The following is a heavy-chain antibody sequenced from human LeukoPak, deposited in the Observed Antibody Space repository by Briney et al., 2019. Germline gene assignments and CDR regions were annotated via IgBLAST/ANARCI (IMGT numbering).Heavy chain of an antibody. CDR3: ARESSIIAIGTLDF. J-gene: IGHJ4*02. D-gene: IGHD2/OR15-2a*01. Sequence: QSGGSLRLSCAASGFTFSSYWMSWVRQTPEKGLEWVANINQDGSDKDYVDSAKGRFTVSRDNAKNSLYLQMNSLRAEDTAVYYCARESSIIAIGTLDFRGQGTLVTVSS. V-gene: IGHV3-7*01. CDR2: INQDGSDK. CDR1: GFTFSSYW.